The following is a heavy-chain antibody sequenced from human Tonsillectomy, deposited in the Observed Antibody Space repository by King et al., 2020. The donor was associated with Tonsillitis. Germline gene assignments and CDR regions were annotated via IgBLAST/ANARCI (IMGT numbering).Heavy chain of an antibody. D-gene: IGHD6-6*01. V-gene: IGHV3-30*18. J-gene: IGHJ3*02. CDR1: GFTFSSYG. Sequence: VQLVEFGGGVVQPGRSLRLSCAASGFTFSSYGMHWVRQAPGKGLEWVAVISYDGNNKFYADSVKGRFTISRDNSKNTLYLQMNSLRAEDTAVYYCAKNSSSSLAFDIWGQGTMVTVSS. CDR3: AKNSSSSLAFDI. CDR2: ISYDGNNK.